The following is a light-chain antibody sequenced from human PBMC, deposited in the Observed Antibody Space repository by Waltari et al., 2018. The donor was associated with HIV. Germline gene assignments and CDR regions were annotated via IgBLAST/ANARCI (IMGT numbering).Light chain of an antibody. CDR1: VLTMQY. CDR3: QSADSSTTYWV. V-gene: IGLV3-25*03. J-gene: IGLJ3*02. Sequence: SYELTQPHSVSVSPGQTARITRSGAVLTMQYIYWYQQKPGQAPVLVIYKDKEGPSGIPERCSGSSTGTTVTLTISGVQAEDEADYYCQSADSSTTYWVFGGGTKLTVL. CDR2: KDK.